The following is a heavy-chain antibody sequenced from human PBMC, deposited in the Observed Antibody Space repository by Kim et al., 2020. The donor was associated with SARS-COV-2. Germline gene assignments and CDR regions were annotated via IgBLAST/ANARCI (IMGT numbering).Heavy chain of an antibody. J-gene: IGHJ6*03. Sequence: ASVKVSCRASGYTFSSYGVAWVRQAPGQGLQWVGWVSAYTGSVNFGQNFQGRVTLTTDTSTSTAYMELRSLRSDDTAVYYCARARDYYFYYMDVWGEGTAVTVSS. CDR1: GYTFSSYG. V-gene: IGHV1-18*01. CDR2: VSAYTGSV. CDR3: ARARDYYFYYMDV.